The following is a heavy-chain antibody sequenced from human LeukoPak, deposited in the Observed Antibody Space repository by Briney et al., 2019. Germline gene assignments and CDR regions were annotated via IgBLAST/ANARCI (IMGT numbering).Heavy chain of an antibody. V-gene: IGHV1-8*01. CDR1: GYTFTSYD. Sequence: ASVKVSCKASGYTFTSYDINWVRQATGQGLEWMGWMNPNSGNTGYAQKFQGRVTMTRNTSISTAYMELSSLRSEDTAVYYCARGLRRSTSCYLDYYYYMDVWGKGTTVTVSS. J-gene: IGHJ6*03. D-gene: IGHD2-2*01. CDR2: MNPNSGNT. CDR3: ARGLRRSTSCYLDYYYYMDV.